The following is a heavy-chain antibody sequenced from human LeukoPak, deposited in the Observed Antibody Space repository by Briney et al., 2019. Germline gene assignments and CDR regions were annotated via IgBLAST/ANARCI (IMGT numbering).Heavy chain of an antibody. CDR3: ARGTSAGDY. CDR2: IKQDGNEI. CDR1: GFTFNNYW. J-gene: IGHJ4*02. Sequence: GGSLRLSCAASGFTFNNYWMSWVRQAPGKGLEWVAIIKQDGNEIYYVDSMEGRFTISRDNAKNSLYLQMNSVRAEDTAVYYCARGTSAGDYWGQGTLVTVSS. V-gene: IGHV3-7*01.